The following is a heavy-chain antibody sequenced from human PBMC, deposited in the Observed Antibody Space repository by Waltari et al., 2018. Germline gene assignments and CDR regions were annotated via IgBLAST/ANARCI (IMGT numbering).Heavy chain of an antibody. J-gene: IGHJ4*02. CDR1: GGSISSYY. CDR2: IYYSGST. Sequence: QVQLQESGPGLVKPSETLSLTCTVSGGSISSYYWSWIRQPPGKGLEWIGYIYYSGSTNYNPSLKSRVTISVDTSKTQCSLKLSSVTAADTAVYYCARISLRFLEWSYFDYWGQGTLVTVSS. V-gene: IGHV4-59*01. D-gene: IGHD3-3*01. CDR3: ARISLRFLEWSYFDY.